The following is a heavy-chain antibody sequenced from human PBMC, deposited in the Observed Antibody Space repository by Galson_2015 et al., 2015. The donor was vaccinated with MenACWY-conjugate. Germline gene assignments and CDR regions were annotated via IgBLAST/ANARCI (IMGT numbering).Heavy chain of an antibody. Sequence: ETLSLTCTVSGASISSPHWSWFRQPPGTGLEWIAYIRDTGSLKDNPSLKSRVTMSADKSNNQFSLRLISVTAADTAVYYCARLPTWGSSFGYFDYWGQGILVAVSS. CDR1: GASISSPH. V-gene: IGHV4-59*08. D-gene: IGHD7-27*01. CDR3: ARLPTWGSSFGYFDY. CDR2: IRDTGSL. J-gene: IGHJ4*02.